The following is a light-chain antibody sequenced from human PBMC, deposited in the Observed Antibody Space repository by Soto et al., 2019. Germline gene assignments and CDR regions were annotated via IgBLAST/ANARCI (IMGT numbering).Light chain of an antibody. CDR1: QSVRTY. CDR2: RAS. CDR3: QQYNTWPPKYT. Sequence: EIVLTQSPATLSVSPGGRATLSCRASQSVRTYLAWYQQRPGQPPRLLIYRASTSAPGLPARFSGSGSGTEFSLTISSLQSEDFAIYYCQQYNTWPPKYTFGQGTKLEI. J-gene: IGKJ2*01. V-gene: IGKV3-15*01.